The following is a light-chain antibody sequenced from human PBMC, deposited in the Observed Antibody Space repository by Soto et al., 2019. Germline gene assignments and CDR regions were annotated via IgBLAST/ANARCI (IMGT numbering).Light chain of an antibody. J-gene: IGLJ2*01. Sequence: QSVLTQPPSVSVAPGQRVTISCTGSSSNIGAGYDVHWYQQLPGTAPKLLIYGTSNQPSGVTDRFSGSKSGTSASLAITGLQAEDEADYYFQAYDSRLSGVVFGGGTKLTVL. CDR2: GTS. CDR3: QAYDSRLSGVV. V-gene: IGLV1-40*01. CDR1: SSNIGAGYD.